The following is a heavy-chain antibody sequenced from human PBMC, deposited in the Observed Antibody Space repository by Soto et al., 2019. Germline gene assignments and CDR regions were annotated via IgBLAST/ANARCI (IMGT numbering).Heavy chain of an antibody. CDR3: ARVKIFGVVIPLFSFDY. V-gene: IGHV4-34*01. J-gene: IGHJ4*02. Sequence: SETLSLTCAVYGGSFSGYYWSWSRQPPGKGLEWIGEINHSGSTNYNPSLKSRVTISVDTSKNQFSLKLSSVTAADTAVYYCARVKIFGVVIPLFSFDYWGQGTLVTVSS. D-gene: IGHD3-3*01. CDR2: INHSGST. CDR1: GGSFSGYY.